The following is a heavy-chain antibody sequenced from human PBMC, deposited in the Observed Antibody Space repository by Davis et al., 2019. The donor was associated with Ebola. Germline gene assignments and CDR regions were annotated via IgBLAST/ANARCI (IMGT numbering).Heavy chain of an antibody. CDR2: IYYSGST. J-gene: IGHJ4*02. Sequence: PSETLSLTCTVSGGSISSYYWSWIRQPPGKGLEWIGSIYYSGSTYYNPSLKSRVTISVDTSKNQFSLKLSSVTAADTAVYYCARGTVTTGWFDYWGQGTLVTVSS. V-gene: IGHV4-59*05. CDR1: GGSISSYY. CDR3: ARGTVTTGWFDY. D-gene: IGHD4-17*01.